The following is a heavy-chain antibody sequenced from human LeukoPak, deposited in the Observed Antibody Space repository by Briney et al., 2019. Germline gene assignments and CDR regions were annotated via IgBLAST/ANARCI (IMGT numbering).Heavy chain of an antibody. CDR2: IYYSGGT. J-gene: IGHJ4*02. D-gene: IGHD3-3*01. CDR1: GGSISSGGYY. CDR3: ARWYYDFWSGYFDY. Sequence: SETLSLTCTVSGGSISSGGYYWSWIRQHPGKGLEWIGYIYYSGGTYYNPSLKSRVTISVDTSKNQFSLKLSSVTAADTAVYYCARWYYDFWSGYFDYWGQGTLVTVSS. V-gene: IGHV4-31*03.